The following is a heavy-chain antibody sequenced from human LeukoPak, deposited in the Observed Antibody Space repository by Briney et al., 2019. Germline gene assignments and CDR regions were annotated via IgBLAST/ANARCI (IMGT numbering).Heavy chain of an antibody. CDR2: IYYSGST. CDR3: ASSTVAGTDYFDY. CDR1: GGSISSYY. Sequence: PSETLSLTCTVSGGSISSYYWSWIRQPPGKGLGGMGYIYYSGSTNHNPSLKSRVTISVDTSKNQFSLKPSSVTAADTAVYYCASSTVAGTDYFDYWGQGTLVTVSS. J-gene: IGHJ4*02. V-gene: IGHV4-59*08. D-gene: IGHD6-19*01.